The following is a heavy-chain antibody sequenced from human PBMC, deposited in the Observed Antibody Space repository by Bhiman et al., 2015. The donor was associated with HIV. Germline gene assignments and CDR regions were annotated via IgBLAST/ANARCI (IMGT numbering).Heavy chain of an antibody. CDR1: GFTFSSYA. D-gene: IGHD6-13*01. CDR2: ISSDGSNK. V-gene: IGHV3-30*04. CDR3: ARPAIVVLPAGALIV. Sequence: QVQVVESGGGVVQPGRSLRLSCAASGFTFSSYAMHWVRQAPGKGLEWVAVISSDGSNKYYADSVKGRFTISRDNSKNTLYMQMNSLRPEDTAVYYCARPAIVVLPAGALIVWGPGTMVTVSS. J-gene: IGHJ3*01.